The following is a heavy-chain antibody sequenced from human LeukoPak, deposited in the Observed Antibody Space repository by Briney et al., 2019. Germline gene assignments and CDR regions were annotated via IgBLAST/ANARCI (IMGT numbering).Heavy chain of an antibody. CDR2: ISTTSGNI. D-gene: IGHD1-26*01. Sequence: PGGSLRLSCAASGFTFSSYSMSWVRQAPGKGLEWVAAISTTSGNIYYADSVKGRFTISRDNAKNSLYLQMNSLKNEDTAVYYCVTEVSGSFPTWGQGTLVTVSS. J-gene: IGHJ4*02. CDR3: VTEVSGSFPT. V-gene: IGHV3-21*03. CDR1: GFTFSSYS.